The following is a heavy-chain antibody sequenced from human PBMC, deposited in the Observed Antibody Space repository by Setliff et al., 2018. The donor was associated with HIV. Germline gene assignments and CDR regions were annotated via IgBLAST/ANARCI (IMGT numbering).Heavy chain of an antibody. D-gene: IGHD2-21*01. J-gene: IGHJ4*02. CDR1: GYTFSSYA. CDR2: VNLYKDDT. V-gene: IGHV1-18*01. CDR3: ARYALCSDDCSDEGADI. Sequence: GASVKVSCKASGYTFSSYAITWVRQAPGQGLEWIGSVNLYKDDTHYAQKFQDRVAMTADTSTNTVYMELRSLRSDDTAVYYCARYALCSDDCSDEGADIWGQGTLVTVSS.